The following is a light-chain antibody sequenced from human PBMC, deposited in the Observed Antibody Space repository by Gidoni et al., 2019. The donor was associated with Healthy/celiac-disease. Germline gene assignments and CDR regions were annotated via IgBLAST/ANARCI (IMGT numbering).Light chain of an antibody. V-gene: IGKV1-39*01. J-gene: IGKJ1*01. CDR2: AAS. Sequence: DIQVTQSPSSLSASVGDRVTITCRASQSISSYLNWYQQKPGKAPKLLIYAASRLQSGVPSRFSGSGSGTDFTLTISSLQPEDFATYYCQQSYSTPTFXQXTKVEIK. CDR1: QSISSY. CDR3: QQSYSTPT.